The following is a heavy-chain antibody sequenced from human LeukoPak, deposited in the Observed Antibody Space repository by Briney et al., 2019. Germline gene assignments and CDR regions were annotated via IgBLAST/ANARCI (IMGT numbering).Heavy chain of an antibody. D-gene: IGHD2-2*01. Sequence: SETLSLTCAVYGGSFSGYYWSWIRRPPGKGLEWIGEINHSGSTNYNPSLKSRVTISVDTSKNQFSLKLSSVTAADTAVYYCARGGRVVPAAISWFDPWGQGTLVTVSS. V-gene: IGHV4-34*01. CDR2: INHSGST. CDR3: ARGGRVVPAAISWFDP. CDR1: GGSFSGYY. J-gene: IGHJ5*02.